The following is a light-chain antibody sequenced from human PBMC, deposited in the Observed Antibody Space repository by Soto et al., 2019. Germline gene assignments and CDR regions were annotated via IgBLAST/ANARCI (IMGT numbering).Light chain of an antibody. Sequence: DIQMTQSPSTLSASVGDRVTITCRASQSISSWLAWYQQKPGKAPKLLIYDASSLESGVPSRFSGSGSGTEFTLTISSLQPDDFATYYCQQYNTHLTFGQGTKVEIK. V-gene: IGKV1-5*01. J-gene: IGKJ1*01. CDR2: DAS. CDR1: QSISSW. CDR3: QQYNTHLT.